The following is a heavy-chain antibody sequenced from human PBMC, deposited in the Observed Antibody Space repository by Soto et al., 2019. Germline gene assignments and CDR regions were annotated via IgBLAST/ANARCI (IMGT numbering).Heavy chain of an antibody. D-gene: IGHD2-2*01. V-gene: IGHV3-11*01. CDR1: GFTFSDYY. Sequence: GGSLRLSCAASGFTFSDYYMSWIRQAPGKGLEWVSYISSSGSTIYYADSVKGRFTISRDNAKNSLYLQMNSLRAEDTAVYYCARGFHIVVVPAAIGYWGQGTLVTVSS. CDR2: ISSSGSTI. CDR3: ARGFHIVVVPAAIGY. J-gene: IGHJ4*02.